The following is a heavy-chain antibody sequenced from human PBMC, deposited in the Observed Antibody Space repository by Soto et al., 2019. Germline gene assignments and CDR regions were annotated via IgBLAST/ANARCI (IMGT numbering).Heavy chain of an antibody. D-gene: IGHD2-2*01. V-gene: IGHV1-69*01. Sequence: QVQLVQSGAEVKKPGSSVKVSCKASGGTFSSYAISWVRQAPGQGLEWMGGIIPIFGTANYAQKFQGRVTITADESTSTAYMEXSSLRSEDTAVYYCASGIIVVVPAASYYYYGMDVWGQGTTVTVSS. CDR1: GGTFSSYA. CDR3: ASGIIVVVPAASYYYYGMDV. CDR2: IIPIFGTA. J-gene: IGHJ6*02.